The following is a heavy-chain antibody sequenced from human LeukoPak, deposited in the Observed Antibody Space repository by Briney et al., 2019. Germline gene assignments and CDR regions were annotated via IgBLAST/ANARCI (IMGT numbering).Heavy chain of an antibody. J-gene: IGHJ5*02. CDR2: IYTSGST. CDR1: GGSISSGSYY. Sequence: SETLSLTCTVSGGSISSGSYYWSWIRQPAGKGREWIGRIYTSGSTNYNPSLKSRVTISVDTSKNQFSLKLSSVTAADTAVYYCAREEVYCSSTSCTPGYNWFDPWGQGTLVTVSS. CDR3: AREEVYCSSTSCTPGYNWFDP. D-gene: IGHD2-2*01. V-gene: IGHV4-61*02.